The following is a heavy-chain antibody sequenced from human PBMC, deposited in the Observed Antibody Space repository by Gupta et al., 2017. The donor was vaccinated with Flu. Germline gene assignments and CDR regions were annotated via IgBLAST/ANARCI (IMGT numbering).Heavy chain of an antibody. D-gene: IGHD2-15*01. J-gene: IGHJ4*02. CDR2: ISGSGGST. CDR1: EFTLCRYA. V-gene: IGHV3-23*01. Sequence: EVQLLGSGGGLVQTGGALRLHCAASEFTLCRYAMSWVRQAPGKGLEWVSSISGSGGSTYYADSVKGRFTISRDNSKNTLYLQMNSLRAEDTAVYYCAKDQFFQGGGFDYWGQGTLVTVSS. CDR3: AKDQFFQGGGFDY.